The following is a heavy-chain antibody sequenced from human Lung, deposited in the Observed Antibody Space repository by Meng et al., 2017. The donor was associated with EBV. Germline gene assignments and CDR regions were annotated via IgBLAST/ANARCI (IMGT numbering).Heavy chain of an antibody. J-gene: IGHJ4*02. Sequence: VWLVESVGGLVKPWGSLSLSWSAYGFRLRSYPMSWVRQAPGKGLEWVSSISGNSNYIHYADSLKGRFTISRDNAKNSLYLQMNGLRADDTAVYYCAREEDLPYFDAWGQGTLVTVSS. CDR2: ISGNSNYI. CDR3: AREEDLPYFDA. D-gene: IGHD2-15*01. V-gene: IGHV3-21*01. CDR1: GFRLRSYP.